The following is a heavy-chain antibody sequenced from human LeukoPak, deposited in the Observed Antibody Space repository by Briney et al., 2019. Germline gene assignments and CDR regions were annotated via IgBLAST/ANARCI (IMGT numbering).Heavy chain of an antibody. CDR2: IVPIFGTA. V-gene: IGHV1-69*13. J-gene: IGHJ1*01. Sequence: SVKVSCKASGGTFSSYAISWVRQAPGQGLEWMGGIVPIFGTANYAQKFQGRVTITADESTSTAYMELSSLRSEDTAVYYCARVARCGGDCYSGEYFQHWGQGTLVTVSS. CDR1: GGTFSSYA. D-gene: IGHD2-21*01. CDR3: ARVARCGGDCYSGEYFQH.